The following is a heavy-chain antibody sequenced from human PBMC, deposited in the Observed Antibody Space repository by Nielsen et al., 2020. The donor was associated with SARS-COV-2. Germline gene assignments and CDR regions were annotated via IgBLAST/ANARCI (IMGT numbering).Heavy chain of an antibody. V-gene: IGHV3-21*01. CDR2: ISSGSSYI. CDR3: ANDRGDYVGGSYRPNPPRY. Sequence: GESLKISCAASGFNFSTYAMSWVRQAPGKGLEWISSISSGSSYIFYADSVRGRFTISRDNSRDTLYLQMNSLRAEDTAVYYCANDRGDYVGGSYRPNPPRYWGQGTLVTVSS. D-gene: IGHD3-16*02. J-gene: IGHJ4*02. CDR1: GFNFSTYA.